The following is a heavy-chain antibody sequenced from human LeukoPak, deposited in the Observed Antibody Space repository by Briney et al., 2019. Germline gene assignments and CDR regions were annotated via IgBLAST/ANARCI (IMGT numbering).Heavy chain of an antibody. Sequence: GGTLRLSCAGSGFTFSSYGMSWVRQAPGKGLEWVAVISYAGGHTYYADSVKGRFTISRDNSKNTLYLQVNSLRTEDTALYYCARGAHKRDDYGGFFDYWGQGTLVTVSS. CDR3: ARGAHKRDDYGGFFDY. D-gene: IGHD4-23*01. CDR2: ISYAGGHT. J-gene: IGHJ4*02. V-gene: IGHV3-30*03. CDR1: GFTFSSYG.